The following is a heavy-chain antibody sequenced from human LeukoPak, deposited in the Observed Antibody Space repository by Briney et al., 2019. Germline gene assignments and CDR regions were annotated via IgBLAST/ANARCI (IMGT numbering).Heavy chain of an antibody. CDR3: ARGENYDSSGYYLDY. J-gene: IGHJ4*02. CDR1: GFTFSSYS. V-gene: IGHV3-48*01. D-gene: IGHD3-22*01. Sequence: GGSLRLSCAASGFTFSSYSMNWVRQAPGKGLEWVSYISSSSSTIYYADSVKGRFTISRDNAMNSLYLQMNSLRAEDTAVYYCARGENYDSSGYYLDYWGQGTLVTVSS. CDR2: ISSSSSTI.